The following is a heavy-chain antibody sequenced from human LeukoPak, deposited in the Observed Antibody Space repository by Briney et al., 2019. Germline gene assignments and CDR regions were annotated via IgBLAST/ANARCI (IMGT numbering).Heavy chain of an antibody. CDR2: IYHSGST. Sequence: KPSETLSLTCAVSGYSISSGYYWGWIRQPPGKGLEWIGSIYHSGSTYYNPSLKSRVTISVDTYKNQFSLKLSSVTAADTAVYYCAGIRGTLFYLDYWGQGTLVTVSS. CDR1: GYSISSGYY. V-gene: IGHV4-38-2*01. CDR3: AGIRGTLFYLDY. J-gene: IGHJ4*02. D-gene: IGHD3-16*01.